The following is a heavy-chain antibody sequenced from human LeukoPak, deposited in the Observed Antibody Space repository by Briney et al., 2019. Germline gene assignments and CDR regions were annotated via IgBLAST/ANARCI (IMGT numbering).Heavy chain of an antibody. CDR3: ARSRDGDYVEAFDI. J-gene: IGHJ3*02. Sequence: SETLSLTCTVSGGSISSSSYYWGWIRQPPGKGLEWIGSIYYSGSTYYNPSLKSRVTISVDTSKNQFSLKLSSVTAADTAVYYCARSRDGDYVEAFDIWGQGTMVTVSS. CDR1: GGSISSSSYY. CDR2: IYYSGST. D-gene: IGHD4-17*01. V-gene: IGHV4-39*07.